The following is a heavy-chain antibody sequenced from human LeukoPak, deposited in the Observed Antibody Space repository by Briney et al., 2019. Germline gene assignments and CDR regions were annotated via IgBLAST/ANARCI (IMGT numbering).Heavy chain of an antibody. Sequence: PSETLSLTCTVSGDSITSGAYFWNWIRQQPGKGLEWIGYIYYTRSTNYNPPLESRVTILLDTSKNEFSLRLSSVTAADTAVYYCARGYYFDSGSFFEDWGQGTLVTVSS. D-gene: IGHD3-10*01. CDR3: ARGYYFDSGSFFED. V-gene: IGHV4-31*03. J-gene: IGHJ4*02. CDR1: GDSITSGAYF. CDR2: IYYTRST.